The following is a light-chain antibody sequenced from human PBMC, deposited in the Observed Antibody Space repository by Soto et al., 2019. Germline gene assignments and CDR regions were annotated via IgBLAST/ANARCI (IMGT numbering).Light chain of an antibody. CDR2: DVS. CDR1: SSDVGGYNY. CDR3: TSYTSSSPVVV. J-gene: IGLJ2*01. V-gene: IGLV2-14*01. Sequence: QSALTQPASVSGSPGQSITISCTGTSSDVGGYNYVSWYQQHPGKAPKLMIYDVSNRPSGVSNRFSGSKSGNTASLTISGLQVEDEADYYCTSYTSSSPVVVFGGGTKLTVL.